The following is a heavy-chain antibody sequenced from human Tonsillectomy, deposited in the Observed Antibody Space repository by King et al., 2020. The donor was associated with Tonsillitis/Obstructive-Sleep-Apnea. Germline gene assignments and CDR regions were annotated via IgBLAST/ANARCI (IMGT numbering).Heavy chain of an antibody. D-gene: IGHD4-17*01. V-gene: IGHV5-51*03. J-gene: IGHJ6*02. CDR2: IYPGDSDT. CDR3: ARLTTGDYDTEESYYGMNV. CDR1: GYSFTNYW. Sequence: VQLVESGAEVKKPGESLKISCKGSGYSFTNYWIGWVRQMPGKGLEWMGIIYPGDSDTRYSPSFQGQVTISADKSISTASLQWSSLKASDTAMYYCARLTTGDYDTEESYYGMNVWGQGTTVTVSS.